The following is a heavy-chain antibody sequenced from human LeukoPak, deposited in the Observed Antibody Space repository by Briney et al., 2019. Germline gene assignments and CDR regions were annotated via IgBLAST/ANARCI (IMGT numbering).Heavy chain of an antibody. Sequence: PSETLSLTCTVSGGSVSSYCWSWIRRPPGRGLEWIAYLSHSGSSDSNPSLTSRVTTLVDTSKNQFSLKLTSVTAADTAVYYCARARYANAWYAFDIWGHGTMVTVSS. V-gene: IGHV4-59*02. J-gene: IGHJ3*02. D-gene: IGHD2-2*01. CDR1: GGSVSSYC. CDR2: LSHSGSS. CDR3: ARARYANAWYAFDI.